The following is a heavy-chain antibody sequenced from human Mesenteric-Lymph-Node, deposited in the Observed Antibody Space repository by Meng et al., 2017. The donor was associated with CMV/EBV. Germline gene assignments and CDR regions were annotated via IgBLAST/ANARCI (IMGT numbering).Heavy chain of an antibody. CDR1: GKTFRRYA. D-gene: IGHD6-13*01. CDR2: IIPIFGTT. V-gene: IGHV1-69*05. J-gene: IGHJ4*02. Sequence: KATGKTFRRYAISWMRQAPGQGLEWMGGIIPIFGTTNYAQKFQGRVTITTDESTSTVFMELSSLRSEDSAVYYCATSPYSSSWYYDHWGQGTLVTVSS. CDR3: ATSPYSSSWYYDH.